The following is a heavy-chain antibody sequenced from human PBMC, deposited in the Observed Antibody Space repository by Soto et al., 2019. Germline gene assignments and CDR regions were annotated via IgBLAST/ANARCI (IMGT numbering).Heavy chain of an antibody. CDR1: GYTFGGFY. Sequence: ASVKVSCKASGYTFGGFYIHWMRQAPGQGLEWVGSVNSNSGATTYAQKFQDSVAMTRDTSVSTAYMDLNRLTSDDTAIYYCAIIMTHSDSFDIWGQGTMVTVSS. CDR2: VNSNSGAT. CDR3: AIIMTHSDSFDI. V-gene: IGHV1-2*04. D-gene: IGHD3-16*01. J-gene: IGHJ3*02.